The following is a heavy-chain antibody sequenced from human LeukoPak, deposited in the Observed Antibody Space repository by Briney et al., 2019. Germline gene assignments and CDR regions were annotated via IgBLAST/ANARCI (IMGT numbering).Heavy chain of an antibody. CDR1: GYSFTSYW. CDR3: ARTRGYYDSSGLGPYYFDY. J-gene: IGHJ4*02. D-gene: IGHD3-22*01. V-gene: IGHV5-51*01. Sequence: SGESLKISCKASGYSFTSYWIDWVRQMPGKGLEWMGIIYPGDSDTRYSPSFQGQVTISADKSISTAYLQWSSLKASDTAMYYCARTRGYYDSSGLGPYYFDYWGQGTLVTVSS. CDR2: IYPGDSDT.